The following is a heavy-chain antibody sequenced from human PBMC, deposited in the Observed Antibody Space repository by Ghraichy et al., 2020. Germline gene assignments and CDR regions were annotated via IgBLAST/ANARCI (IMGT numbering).Heavy chain of an antibody. CDR3: ARHCSGGNCYAHY. CDR1: GFTFSSYW. V-gene: IGHV3-7*01. CDR2: IKQDGSEK. J-gene: IGHJ4*02. D-gene: IGHD2-15*01. Sequence: GGYLRLSCAASGFTFSSYWMSWVRQAPGKGLEWVANIKQDGSEKYYVESVKGRFTISRDNAKNSLYLQMNSLRAEDTAVYHCARHCSGGNCYAHYWGQGTLVTVSS.